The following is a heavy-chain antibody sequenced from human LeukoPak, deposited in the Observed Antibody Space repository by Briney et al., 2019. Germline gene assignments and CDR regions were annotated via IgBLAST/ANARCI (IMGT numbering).Heavy chain of an antibody. CDR1: GFIVSDNY. J-gene: IGHJ4*02. V-gene: IGHV3-53*01. CDR2: IYSGGST. CDR3: ARDRRGAVTATSDSYYFDY. D-gene: IGHD2-21*02. Sequence: QTGGSLRLSCAGSGFIVSDNYMSWVRQAPGKGLEWVSVIYSGGSTFYADSVKGRFTISKDISKNTLYLQMNSLTAEDTAVYYCARDRRGAVTATSDSYYFDYWGQGTLVTVSS.